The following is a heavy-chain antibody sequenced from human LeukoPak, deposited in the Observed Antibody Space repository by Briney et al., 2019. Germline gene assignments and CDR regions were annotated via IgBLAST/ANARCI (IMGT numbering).Heavy chain of an antibody. CDR1: GGTFSSYA. CDR2: IIPILGIA. Sequence: WASVKVSCKASGGTFSSYAISWMRQAPGQGLEWMGRIIPILGIANYAQKFQGRVTITADKSTSTAYMELSSLRSEDTAVYYCARDTQYLYYYYGMDVWGQGTTVTVSS. D-gene: IGHD2-2*01. CDR3: ARDTQYLYYYYGMDV. V-gene: IGHV1-69*04. J-gene: IGHJ6*02.